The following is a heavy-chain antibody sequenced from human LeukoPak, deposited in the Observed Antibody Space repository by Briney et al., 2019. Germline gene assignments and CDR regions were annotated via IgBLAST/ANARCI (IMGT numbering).Heavy chain of an antibody. J-gene: IGHJ6*02. D-gene: IGHD3-22*01. V-gene: IGHV1-69*13. CDR3: ARGYYDSSGYYYSSSYYYYGMDV. CDR2: IIPIFGTA. CDR1: GGTFSSYA. Sequence: GASVKVSCKASGGTFSSYAISWVRQAPGQGLEWMGGIIPIFGTANYAQKFQGRVTITADESTSTAHMELSSLRSEDTAVYYCARGYYDSSGYYYSSSYYYYGMDVWGQGTTVTVSS.